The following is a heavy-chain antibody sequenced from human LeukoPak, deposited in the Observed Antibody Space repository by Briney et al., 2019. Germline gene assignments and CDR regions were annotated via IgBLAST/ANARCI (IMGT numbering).Heavy chain of an antibody. CDR2: ITNSGSTI. CDR3: AKGGYGDLDY. CDR1: GFNFNIYP. Sequence: GGSLRLSCAASGFNFNIYPMTWVRQAPGKGLEWVSYITNSGSTIYYADSVKGRFTISRDNAKNSLYLQMNSLRAEDTAVYYCAKGGYGDLDYWGQGTLVTVSS. J-gene: IGHJ4*02. D-gene: IGHD4-17*01. V-gene: IGHV3-48*04.